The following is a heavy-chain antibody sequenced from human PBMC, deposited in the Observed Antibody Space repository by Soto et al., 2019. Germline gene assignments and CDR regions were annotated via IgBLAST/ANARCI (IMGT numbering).Heavy chain of an antibody. J-gene: IGHJ4*02. CDR1: GFTFSSYW. CDR2: IKQDGSEK. V-gene: IGHV3-7*01. D-gene: IGHD3-22*01. Sequence: GGSLRLSCAASGFTFSSYWMSWVRQAPGKGLEWVANIKQDGSEKYYVDSVKGRFTISRDNAKNSLYLQMNSLRAEDTAVYYCARTYDSSGYYYDYRGQGTLVTVSS. CDR3: ARTYDSSGYYYDY.